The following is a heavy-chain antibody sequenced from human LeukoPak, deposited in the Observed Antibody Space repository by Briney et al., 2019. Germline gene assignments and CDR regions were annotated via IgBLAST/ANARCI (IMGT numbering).Heavy chain of an antibody. CDR3: AREGSSWYDAGAFDI. D-gene: IGHD6-13*01. V-gene: IGHV3-30*04. CDR2: ISYDGGNK. CDR1: GFTFSSCA. Sequence: GGSLRLSCAASGFTFSSCAMHWVRQAPGKGLEWVAVISYDGGNKYYADSVKGRFTISRDNSKNTLYLQMNSLRVEDTAVYYCAREGSSWYDAGAFDIWGQGTMVTVSS. J-gene: IGHJ3*02.